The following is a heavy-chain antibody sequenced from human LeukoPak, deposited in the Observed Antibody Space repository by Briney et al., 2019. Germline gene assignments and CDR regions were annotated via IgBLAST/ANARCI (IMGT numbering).Heavy chain of an antibody. D-gene: IGHD2-2*01. V-gene: IGHV3-21*01. CDR1: GFTFSSYS. Sequence: PGGSLRLPCAASGFTFSSYSMNWVRQAPGKGLEWVSSISSSSSYIYYADSVKGRFTISRDNAKNSLYLQMNSLRAEDTAVYYCARIGYCSSTSCYGYYYYYYYMDVWGKGTTVTVSS. J-gene: IGHJ6*03. CDR2: ISSSSSYI. CDR3: ARIGYCSSTSCYGYYYYYYYMDV.